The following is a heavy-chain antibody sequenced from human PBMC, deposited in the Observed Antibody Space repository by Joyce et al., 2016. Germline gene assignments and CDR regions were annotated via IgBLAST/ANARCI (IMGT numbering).Heavy chain of an antibody. D-gene: IGHD3-10*01. CDR2: ISGYDGNT. J-gene: IGHJ5*02. CDR3: ARAPQTLIWFGELFPSRP. Sequence: QVQLVQSGAEVKKPGASVKVSCKASGYTFINYGISWVRQAPGQGLEWMGWISGYDGNTDYAQKFQGRVTMTTDTSTSTAYMELRSLRSDDTAVYYCARAPQTLIWFGELFPSRPWGQGTPVTVSS. V-gene: IGHV1-18*01. CDR1: GYTFINYG.